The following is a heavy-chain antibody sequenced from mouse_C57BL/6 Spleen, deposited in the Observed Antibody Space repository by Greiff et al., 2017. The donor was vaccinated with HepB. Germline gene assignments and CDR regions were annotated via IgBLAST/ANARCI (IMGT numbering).Heavy chain of an antibody. CDR2: INPSSGYT. CDR3: ARGYYGRGYAMDY. D-gene: IGHD1-1*01. J-gene: IGHJ4*01. Sequence: VKLMESGAELAKPGASVKLSCKASGYTFTSYWMHWVKQRPGQGLEWIGYINPSSGYTKYNQKFKDKATLTADKSSSTAYMQLSSLTYEDSAVYYCARGYYGRGYAMDYWGQGTSVTVSS. V-gene: IGHV1-7*01. CDR1: GYTFTSYW.